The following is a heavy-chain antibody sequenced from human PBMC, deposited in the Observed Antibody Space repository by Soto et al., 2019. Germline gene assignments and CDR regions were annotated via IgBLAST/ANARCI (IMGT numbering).Heavy chain of an antibody. J-gene: IGHJ4*02. D-gene: IGHD4-17*01. CDR2: IIPILGIA. Sequence: QVQLVQSGAEVKKPGSSVKVSCKASGGTFSSYTISWVRQAPGQGREWMGRIIPILGIANYAQKFQGRVTITADKSTSTAYMELSSLRSEDTAVYYCARVGDYELGYWGQGTLVTVSS. CDR3: ARVGDYELGY. CDR1: GGTFSSYT. V-gene: IGHV1-69*02.